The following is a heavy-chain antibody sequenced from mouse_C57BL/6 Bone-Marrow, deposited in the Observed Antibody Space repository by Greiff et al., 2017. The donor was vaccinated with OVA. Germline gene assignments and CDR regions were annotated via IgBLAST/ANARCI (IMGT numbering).Heavy chain of an antibody. Sequence: EVQRVESVAELVRPGASVKLSCTASGFNIKNTYMHWVKQRPEQGLEWIGRIDPANGNTKYAPKFQGKATITADTSSNTAYLQLSSLTSEDTAIYYCARGSYDYDGRHAMDYWGQGTSVTVSS. CDR2: IDPANGNT. CDR3: ARGSYDYDGRHAMDY. J-gene: IGHJ4*01. CDR1: GFNIKNTY. V-gene: IGHV14-3*01. D-gene: IGHD2-4*01.